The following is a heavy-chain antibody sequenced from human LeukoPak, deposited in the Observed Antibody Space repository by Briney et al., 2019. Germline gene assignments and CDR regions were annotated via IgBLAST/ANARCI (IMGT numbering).Heavy chain of an antibody. V-gene: IGHV3-74*01. CDR3: VRSSGWPGY. CDR2: INSDGSNI. CDR1: GFTLSSYW. J-gene: IGHJ4*02. D-gene: IGHD6-19*01. Sequence: GGSLRLSCAASGFTLSSYWMHWVRQAPGEGLVWVSRINSDGSNINYADSVKGRFTISRDNAKNTLYLQMNSLRVEDTAVYYCVRSSGWPGYWGQGTMVTVSS.